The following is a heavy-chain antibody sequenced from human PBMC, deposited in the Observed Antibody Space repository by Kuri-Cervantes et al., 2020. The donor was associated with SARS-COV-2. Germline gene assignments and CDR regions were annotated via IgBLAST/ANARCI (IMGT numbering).Heavy chain of an antibody. D-gene: IGHD2/OR15-2a*01. J-gene: IGHJ6*01. CDR2: IRQDGSEK. CDR3: ARDVSLPPYYYGMDV. Sequence: GGSLRLSCAASGFTFSSYWMSWVRQAPGKGLEWVANIRQDGSEKYYVDSVKGRFTISRDNAKNSLYLQVNSLRAEDTALYHCARDVSLPPYYYGMDVWGQGTTVTCYS. CDR1: GFTFSSYW. V-gene: IGHV3-7*03.